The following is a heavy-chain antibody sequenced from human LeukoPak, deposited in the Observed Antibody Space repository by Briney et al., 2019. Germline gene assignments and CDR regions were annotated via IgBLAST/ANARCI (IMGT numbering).Heavy chain of an antibody. Sequence: PGGSLRLSYAPSGFILSRYSMNWVRQAPGKGLEWGSSIGSGSRYIYYAGSVKGRFTNSRDNAKNTLYLQMNSLRAEDTAVYYCAGSDTIGYTPREWDYWYFDLWGRGTLVTVSS. D-gene: IGHD3-16*02. CDR1: GFILSRYS. CDR2: IGSGSRYI. J-gene: IGHJ2*01. CDR3: AGSDTIGYTPREWDYWYFDL. V-gene: IGHV3-21*01.